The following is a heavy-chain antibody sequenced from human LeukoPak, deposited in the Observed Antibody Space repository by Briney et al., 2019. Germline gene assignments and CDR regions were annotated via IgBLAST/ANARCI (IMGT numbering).Heavy chain of an antibody. D-gene: IGHD6-19*01. J-gene: IGHJ4*02. V-gene: IGHV4-30-4*08. CDR3: ARAFLSGSRYFDY. CDR2: IYYSGST. Sequence: SQTLSLTCTVSGGSISSGDYYWSWIRQPPGKGLEWIGYIYYSGSTYYNPSLKSRVTISVDTSKNQFSLKLSSVTAADTAVYYCARAFLSGSRYFDYWGQGTLVTVSS. CDR1: GGSISSGDYY.